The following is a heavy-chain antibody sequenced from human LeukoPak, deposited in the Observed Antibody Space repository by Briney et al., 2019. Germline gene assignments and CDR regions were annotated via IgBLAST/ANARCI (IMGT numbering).Heavy chain of an antibody. CDR2: IIPIFGTA. CDR1: GGTFSSYA. CDR3: ARGVGGEPFDY. V-gene: IGHV1-69*05. D-gene: IGHD1-14*01. J-gene: IGHJ4*02. Sequence: GASVKVSCKASGGTFSSYAISWVRQAPGQGLEWMGGIIPIFGTANYAQKFQDRVTITTDESTSTAYMELSSLRSEDTAVYYCARGVGGEPFDYWGQGTLVTVSS.